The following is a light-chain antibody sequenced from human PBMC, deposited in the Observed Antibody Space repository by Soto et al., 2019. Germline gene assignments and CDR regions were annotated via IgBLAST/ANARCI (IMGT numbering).Light chain of an antibody. CDR1: SSNIGNNY. CDR3: GTWDSSLSAVV. Sequence: QSVLTQPPSVSAARGQKVTISCSGSSSNIGNNYVSWYQQLPGTAPKLLIYDNNKRPSGIPDRFSGSKSGTSATLGITGLQAGDEADYDCGTWDSSLSAVVLGGGTQLTVL. J-gene: IGLJ2*01. CDR2: DNN. V-gene: IGLV1-51*01.